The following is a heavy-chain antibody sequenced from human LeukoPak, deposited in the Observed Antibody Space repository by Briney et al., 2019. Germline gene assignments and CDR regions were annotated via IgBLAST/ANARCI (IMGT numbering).Heavy chain of an antibody. CDR2: FSGTSGNA. J-gene: IGHJ4*02. V-gene: IGHV3-23*01. D-gene: IGHD4-23*01. Sequence: PGGSLRLSCAASGFTFSSHAMSWVRQAPGKGLEWDSTFSGTSGNAYYADSVKGRFTISRDNPKNTLYVQMNSLRAEDTAVYYCARGRGADYGGNSGYFDYWGQGTLVTVSS. CDR1: GFTFSSHA. CDR3: ARGRGADYGGNSGYFDY.